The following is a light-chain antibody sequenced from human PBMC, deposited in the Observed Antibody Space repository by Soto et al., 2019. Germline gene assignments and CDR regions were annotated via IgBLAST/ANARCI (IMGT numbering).Light chain of an antibody. CDR1: TLGSKF. CDR3: QAWDSGTVV. CDR2: EDT. Sequence: SYELTQPPSVSVSPGQTANITCSGNTLGSKFVFWYQQKAGQSLMVVIYEDTKRPSGIPERFSGSNSGNTATLTISGTQAMDEADFYCQAWDSGTVVFGGGTKVTVL. V-gene: IGLV3-1*01. J-gene: IGLJ2*01.